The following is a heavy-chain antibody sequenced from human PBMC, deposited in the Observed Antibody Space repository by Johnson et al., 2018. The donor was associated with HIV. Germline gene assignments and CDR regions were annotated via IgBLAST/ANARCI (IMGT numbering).Heavy chain of an antibody. CDR3: AKPGDSYCSGGSCYLDAFDI. J-gene: IGHJ3*02. V-gene: IGHV3-23*04. CDR2: ISGSGGST. Sequence: VQLVESGGGVVQPGRSLRLSCAASGFTFSSYAMSWVRQAPGKGLEWVSAISGSGGSTYYADSVKGRFTISRDNSKNTLYLQMNSLRAEDTAVYYCAKPGDSYCSGGSCYLDAFDIWGQGTMVTVSS. D-gene: IGHD2-15*01. CDR1: GFTFSSYA.